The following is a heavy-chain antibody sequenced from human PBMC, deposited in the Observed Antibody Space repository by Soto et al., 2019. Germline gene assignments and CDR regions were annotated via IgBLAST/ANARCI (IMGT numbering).Heavy chain of an antibody. Sequence: ASVKVSCKASGYTFTSYAMHWVRQAPGQRLEWMGWINAGNGNTKYSQKFQGRVTITRDTSASTAYMELSSLRSEDTAVYYCAREGDYDFWSGLNWFDPWGQGTLVTVS. J-gene: IGHJ5*02. CDR1: GYTFTSYA. D-gene: IGHD3-3*01. CDR3: AREGDYDFWSGLNWFDP. CDR2: INAGNGNT. V-gene: IGHV1-3*01.